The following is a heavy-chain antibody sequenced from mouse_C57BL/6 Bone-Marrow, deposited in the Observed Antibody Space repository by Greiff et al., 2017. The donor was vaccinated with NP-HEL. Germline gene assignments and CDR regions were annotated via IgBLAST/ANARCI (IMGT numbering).Heavy chain of an antibody. CDR1: GFNIKDDY. V-gene: IGHV14-4*01. D-gene: IGHD3-3*01. Sequence: EVQLQQSGAELVRPGASVKLSCTASGFNIKDDYMHWVKQRPEQGLEWIGWIDPENGDTEYASKFQGKATITADTSSNTAYLQLSSLTSEDTAVYYCTKGLGGDYWGQGTTLTVSS. CDR2: IDPENGDT. J-gene: IGHJ2*01. CDR3: TKGLGGDY.